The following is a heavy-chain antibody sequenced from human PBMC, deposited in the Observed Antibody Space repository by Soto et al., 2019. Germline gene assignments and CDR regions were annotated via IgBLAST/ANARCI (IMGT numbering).Heavy chain of an antibody. CDR3: AKDAEITMTVVVTQAFDI. J-gene: IGHJ3*02. Sequence: GGSLRLSCAASGFTFSSYAMSWVRQAPGKGLEWVSAISGSGGSTYYADSVKGRFTISRDNSKNTLYLQMNSLRAEDTAVYYCAKDAEITMTVVVTQAFDIWGQGTMVTVSS. CDR2: ISGSGGST. V-gene: IGHV3-23*01. D-gene: IGHD3-22*01. CDR1: GFTFSSYA.